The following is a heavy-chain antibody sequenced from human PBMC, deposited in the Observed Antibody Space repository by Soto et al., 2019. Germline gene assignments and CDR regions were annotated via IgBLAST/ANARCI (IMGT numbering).Heavy chain of an antibody. J-gene: IGHJ5*02. CDR3: ARDISDGDPNWLDL. CDR1: GFTFSSYA. Sequence: LKISCAASGFTFSSYAMHWVRQAPGKRLEWVEVISYDGSNKYYADSVKGRFTICRDNSKNTLYLQMNSLRAETTSVYYCARDISDGDPNWLDLWGQGTLVTVSS. V-gene: IGHV3-30-3*01. CDR2: ISYDGSNK. D-gene: IGHD4-17*01.